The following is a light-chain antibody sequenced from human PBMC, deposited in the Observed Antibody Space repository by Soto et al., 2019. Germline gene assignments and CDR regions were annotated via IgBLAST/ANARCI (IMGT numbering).Light chain of an antibody. Sequence: EMPPSNAPLSVSPCDSATLSSKTSQSVGSDLAGYQQKRGEAPRLVIYGASSRATGIPARFSGSASGTEFTLTISGLQSEDFAVYYCQQYKNWPPIAFGQGTRLEIK. V-gene: IGKV3-15*01. CDR2: GAS. J-gene: IGKJ5*01. CDR3: QQYKNWPPIA. CDR1: QSVGSD.